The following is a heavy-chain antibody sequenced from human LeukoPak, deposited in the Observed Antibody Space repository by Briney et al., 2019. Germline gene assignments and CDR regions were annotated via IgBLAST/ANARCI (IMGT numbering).Heavy chain of an antibody. CDR1: GYTFTSYD. CDR2: MNPNSGNT. CDR3: ARAQYSNSWYWAHYYYYYYMDV. V-gene: IGHV1-8*01. Sequence: ASVKVSCKASGYTFTSYDINWVRQATGQGLEWMGWMNPNSGNTGYAQKFQGRVTMTRNTSISTAYMELSSLRSEDTAVYYCARAQYSNSWYWAHYYYYYYMDVWGKGTTVTVSS. J-gene: IGHJ6*03. D-gene: IGHD6-13*01.